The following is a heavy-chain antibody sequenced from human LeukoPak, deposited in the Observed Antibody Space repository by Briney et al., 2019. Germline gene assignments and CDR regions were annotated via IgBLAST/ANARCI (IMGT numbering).Heavy chain of an antibody. Sequence: ASVKVSCKASGYTFTGYYMHWVRQAPGQGLEWMGWINPNSGGTNYAQKFQGRVTMTRDTSISTAYMELSRLRSDDTAVYYCARLRIYYDSNGLLRGFDYWGQGTLVTVSS. CDR2: INPNSGGT. V-gene: IGHV1-2*02. J-gene: IGHJ4*02. CDR1: GYTFTGYY. D-gene: IGHD3-22*01. CDR3: ARLRIYYDSNGLLRGFDY.